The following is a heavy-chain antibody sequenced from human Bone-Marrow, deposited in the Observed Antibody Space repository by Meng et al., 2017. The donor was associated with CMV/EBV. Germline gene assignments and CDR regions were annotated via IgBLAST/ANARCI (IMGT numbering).Heavy chain of an antibody. CDR2: ISAYNGNT. CDR3: ARDLLGYCSSTSCHLGDY. CDR1: FTSYG. V-gene: IGHV1-18*01. J-gene: IGHJ4*02. D-gene: IGHD2-2*01. Sequence: FTSYGISWVRQAPGQGLEWMGWISAYNGNTNYAQKLQGRVTMTTDTSTSTAYMELRSLRSDDTAVYYCARDLLGYCSSTSCHLGDYWGQGTLVTVSS.